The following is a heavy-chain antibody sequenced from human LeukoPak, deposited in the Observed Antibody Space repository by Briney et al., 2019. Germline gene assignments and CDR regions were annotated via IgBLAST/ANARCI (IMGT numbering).Heavy chain of an antibody. J-gene: IGHJ4*02. D-gene: IGHD2-2*01. CDR1: GYSFTSYW. CDR3: ARFECSSTSCPAAY. Sequence: GESLKIFCKGSGYSFTSYWIGWVRQMSGKGLELMGSFYPGDSDTRYSPSFQGQVTIAADKSISTAYLQWSSLKASDTAMYYCARFECSSTSCPAAYWGQGTLVTVSS. CDR2: FYPGDSDT. V-gene: IGHV5-51*01.